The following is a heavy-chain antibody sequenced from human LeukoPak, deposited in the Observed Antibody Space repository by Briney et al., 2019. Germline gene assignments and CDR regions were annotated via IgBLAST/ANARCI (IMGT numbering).Heavy chain of an antibody. V-gene: IGHV1-2*02. CDR3: ASTIGLGNWFDP. CDR2: INPNSGGT. Sequence: ASVKVSCKASGYTFTSDYMHWVRQAPGQGLEWMGWINPNSGGTNYAQKFQGRVTMTRDTSISTAYMELSRLRSDDTAVYYCASTIGLGNWFDPWGQGTLVTVSS. D-gene: IGHD3-3*01. J-gene: IGHJ5*02. CDR1: GYTFTSDY.